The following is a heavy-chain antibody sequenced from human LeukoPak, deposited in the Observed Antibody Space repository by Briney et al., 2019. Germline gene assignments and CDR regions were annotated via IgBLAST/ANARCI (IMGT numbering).Heavy chain of an antibody. J-gene: IGHJ4*02. Sequence: SETLSLTCTVSGGSFSIYYWSWIRQPPGKALEWLGYFYYSGSTNYNPSLKSRVTISVDTFKNQFSLKLSSVTAADTAVYYCARGASSGYVLDYWGQGTLVTVSS. V-gene: IGHV4-59*01. CDR2: FYYSGST. D-gene: IGHD3-22*01. CDR1: GGSFSIYY. CDR3: ARGASSGYVLDY.